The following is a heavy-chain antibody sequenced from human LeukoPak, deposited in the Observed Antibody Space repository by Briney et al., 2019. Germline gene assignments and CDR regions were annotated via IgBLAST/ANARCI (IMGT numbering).Heavy chain of an antibody. V-gene: IGHV3-48*02. CDR3: SRRFDS. CDR1: GFTFSDYS. J-gene: IGHJ4*02. Sequence: GESLRLSCATSGFTFSDYSMNWVRQAPGKGLEWVSYIDGAGDTIYYADSVKGRFTISRDNAKSSLDLQMNSPRDEDTAVYYCSRRFDSWGQGTLVTVSS. CDR2: IDGAGDTI.